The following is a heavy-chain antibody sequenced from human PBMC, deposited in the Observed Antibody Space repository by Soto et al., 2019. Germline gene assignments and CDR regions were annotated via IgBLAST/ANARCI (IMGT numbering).Heavy chain of an antibody. J-gene: IGHJ4*02. V-gene: IGHV4-34*01. CDR1: GGSFSGYD. D-gene: IGHD2-8*02. Sequence: PSDTLSLTCAVFGGSFSGYDWTWIRQPPGTGLEWIGEINHSGSTNYNPSLKSRVTISVDTSKNQFSLKLTSVTAADTAVYYCARDKITGLFDYWGQGTLVTVS. CDR2: INHSGST. CDR3: ARDKITGLFDY.